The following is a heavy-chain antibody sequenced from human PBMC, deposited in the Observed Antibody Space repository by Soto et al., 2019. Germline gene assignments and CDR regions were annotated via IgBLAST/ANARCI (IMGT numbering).Heavy chain of an antibody. Sequence: QVQLVQSGSEVKKPGASGTVSCKASGYTFTSYGISWVRQAPGQGLEWMGWINAYNGNTNYAQKLQGRVTMTTDTSTSTADMELRSLRSDDTAGYYCARDVGYGLIDYWGQGTLVTVSS. D-gene: IGHD5-18*01. J-gene: IGHJ4*02. CDR1: GYTFTSYG. CDR3: ARDVGYGLIDY. V-gene: IGHV1-18*01. CDR2: INAYNGNT.